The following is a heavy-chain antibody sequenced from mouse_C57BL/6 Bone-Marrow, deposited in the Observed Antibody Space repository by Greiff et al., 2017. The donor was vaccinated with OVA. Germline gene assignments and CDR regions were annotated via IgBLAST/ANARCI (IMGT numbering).Heavy chain of an antibody. J-gene: IGHJ1*03. CDR2: IDPNSGGT. Sequence: QVQLQQSGAELVKPGASVKLSCTASGYTFTSYWMHWVQQRPGRGLEWIGMIDPNSGGTKYNEQFKSKATLTVDKPSSTAYMQLGSLTSEDSAVYYCARSLRLWYLEVWGTGTTVTVPS. CDR3: ARSLRLWYLEV. V-gene: IGHV1-72*01. CDR1: GYTFTSYW.